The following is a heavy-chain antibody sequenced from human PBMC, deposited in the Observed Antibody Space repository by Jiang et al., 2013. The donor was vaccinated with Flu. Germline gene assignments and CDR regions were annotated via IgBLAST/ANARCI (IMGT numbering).Heavy chain of an antibody. CDR3: ARGGIVVVVAATPGWFDP. Sequence: KVSCKASGYTFTSYYMHWVRQAPGQGLEWMGIINPSGGSTSYAQKFQGRVTMTRDTSTSTVYMELSSLRSEDTAVYYCARGGIVVVVAATPGWFDPWGQGTLVTVSS. V-gene: IGHV1-46*01. J-gene: IGHJ5*02. CDR1: GYTFTSYY. D-gene: IGHD2-15*01. CDR2: INPSGGST.